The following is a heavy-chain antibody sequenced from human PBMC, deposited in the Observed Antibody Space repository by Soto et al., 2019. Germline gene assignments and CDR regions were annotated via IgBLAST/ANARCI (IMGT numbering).Heavy chain of an antibody. Sequence: QVQLVQSGSEVKKPGASVKVSCKASGYSFTSYGISWVRQAPGQGLEWMGWISAYNGKTTYAQKLQGRVTMPTGTSRSTVSMELRTRTSDDTAVYYCARDMVFGESHVWGQGTTVTVS. CDR2: ISAYNGKT. CDR1: GYSFTSYG. CDR3: ARDMVFGESHV. D-gene: IGHD3-10*02. V-gene: IGHV1-18*01. J-gene: IGHJ6*02.